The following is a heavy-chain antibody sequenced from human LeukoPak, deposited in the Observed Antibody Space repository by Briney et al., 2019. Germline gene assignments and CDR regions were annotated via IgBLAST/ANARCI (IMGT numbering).Heavy chain of an antibody. Sequence: GASVKVSCKASGGTFSSYAISWVRQAPGQGLEWMGGIIPIFGTANYAQKFQGRVTITADESTSTAYMELSSLRSEDTAVYYCAQKGYSYGTGFDYWGQGTLVTVSS. V-gene: IGHV1-69*13. D-gene: IGHD5-18*01. CDR1: GGTFSSYA. CDR2: IIPIFGTA. CDR3: AQKGYSYGTGFDY. J-gene: IGHJ4*02.